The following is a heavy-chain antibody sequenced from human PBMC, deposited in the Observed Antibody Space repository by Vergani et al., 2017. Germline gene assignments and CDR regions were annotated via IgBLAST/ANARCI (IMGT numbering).Heavy chain of an antibody. CDR2: INPNSGGT. CDR1: GYTFTDYF. CDR3: ARVGTSSNRDYVDD. D-gene: IGHD2-2*01. J-gene: IGHJ4*02. V-gene: IGHV1-2*02. Sequence: QVQLVQSGAEVKKPGASVKVSCKASGYTFTDYFMHWVRQAPGEGLEWLGWINPNSGGTIYAQKFQGRFTMSRDTSIRTAYMELSNLGSDDTAVYYCARVGTSSNRDYVDDWGQGTLVTVSS.